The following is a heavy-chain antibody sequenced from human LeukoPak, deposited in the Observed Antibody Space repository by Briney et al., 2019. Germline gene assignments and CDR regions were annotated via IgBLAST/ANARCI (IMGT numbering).Heavy chain of an antibody. Sequence: PSETLSLTCAVHGVSFSGYHWNWIRQSPSKGLEWIGEINDRGRTNYNPSLESRVTLSVDTSKKEFSLKLSAVTAADTAVYYCARDPTTVTSLPYYFDFWGQGTLVSVSS. CDR2: INDRGRT. J-gene: IGHJ4*02. V-gene: IGHV4-34*01. CDR3: ARDPTTVTSLPYYFDF. D-gene: IGHD4-17*01. CDR1: GVSFSGYH.